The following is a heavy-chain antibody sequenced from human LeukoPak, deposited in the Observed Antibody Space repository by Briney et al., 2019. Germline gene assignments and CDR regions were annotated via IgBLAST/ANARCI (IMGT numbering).Heavy chain of an antibody. D-gene: IGHD2/OR15-2a*01. Sequence: SETLSLTCTVSGGSISSSSYYWGWIRQPPGKGLEWIGSIYYSGSTYYNPSLKSRVTISVDTSKNQFSLKLSSVTAADTAVYYCASMQKYYYYMDVWGKGTTVTVSS. CDR1: GGSISSSSYY. CDR2: IYYSGST. V-gene: IGHV4-39*07. CDR3: ASMQKYYYYMDV. J-gene: IGHJ6*03.